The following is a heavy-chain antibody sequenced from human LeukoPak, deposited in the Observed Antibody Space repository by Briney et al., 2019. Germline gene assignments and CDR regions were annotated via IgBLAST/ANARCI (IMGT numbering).Heavy chain of an antibody. D-gene: IGHD2-2*01. CDR1: GGSISSGDYY. CDR2: IYYSGST. V-gene: IGHV4-30-4*08. Sequence: SEALSLTCTVSGGSISSGDYYWSWIRQPPGKGLEWIGYIYYSGSTYYNPSLKSRVTISVDTSKNQFSLKLSSVTAADTAVYYCARDALGGYCSSTSCYWNYFDYWGQGTLVTVSS. CDR3: ARDALGGYCSSTSCYWNYFDY. J-gene: IGHJ4*02.